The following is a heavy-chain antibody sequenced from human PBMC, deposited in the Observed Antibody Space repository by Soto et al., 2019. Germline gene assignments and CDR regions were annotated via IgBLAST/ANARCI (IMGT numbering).Heavy chain of an antibody. CDR1: GGSISSGGYY. J-gene: IGHJ6*02. CDR2: IYYSGST. D-gene: IGHD3-3*01. Sequence: PSETLSLTCTVSGGSISSGGYYWSWIRQHPGKGLEWIGYIYYSGSTYYNPSLKSRVTISVDTSKNQFSLKLSSVTAADTAVYYCARSLTSGYYGYYGMDVWGQGTTVTVYS. CDR3: ARSLTSGYYGYYGMDV. V-gene: IGHV4-31*03.